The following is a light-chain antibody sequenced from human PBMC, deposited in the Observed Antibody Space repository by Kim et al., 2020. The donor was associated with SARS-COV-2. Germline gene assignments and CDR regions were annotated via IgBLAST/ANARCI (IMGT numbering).Light chain of an antibody. CDR3: QQADSFPLV. V-gene: IGKV1-12*01. J-gene: IGKJ3*01. Sequence: GVPSRFTGSGSGTDFALTINSLQPDDFATYYCQQADSFPLVFGPGTKVDIK.